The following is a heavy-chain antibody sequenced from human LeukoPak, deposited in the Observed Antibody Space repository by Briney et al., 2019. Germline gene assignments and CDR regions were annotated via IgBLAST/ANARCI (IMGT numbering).Heavy chain of an antibody. CDR2: ISSNGGNT. V-gene: IGHV3-64D*09. J-gene: IGHJ5*02. CDR1: GFTFSTYA. Sequence: GGSLRLSCSASGFTFSTYAMHWVRQAPGKGLEYVTAISSNGGNTAYTDSVKGRFTISRDNSKNTLFLLMSSLRPEDTAVYYCVKGGNSNWYNWFYPWGQGTLVTVSS. CDR3: VKGGNSNWYNWFYP. D-gene: IGHD6-13*01.